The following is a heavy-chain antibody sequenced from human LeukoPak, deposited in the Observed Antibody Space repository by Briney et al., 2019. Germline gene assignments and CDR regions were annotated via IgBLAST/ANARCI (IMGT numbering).Heavy chain of an antibody. CDR2: ISWNSGSI. CDR1: GFTFDDYA. Sequence: GRSLRLSCAASGFTFDDYAIHWVRQAPGKGLEWVSGISWNSGSIGYADSVKGRFTISRDNAKNSLYLQMNSLRAEDTALYYCAKAVVPAAMHVYYYGMDVWGQGTTVTVSS. D-gene: IGHD2-2*01. CDR3: AKAVVPAAMHVYYYGMDV. J-gene: IGHJ6*02. V-gene: IGHV3-9*01.